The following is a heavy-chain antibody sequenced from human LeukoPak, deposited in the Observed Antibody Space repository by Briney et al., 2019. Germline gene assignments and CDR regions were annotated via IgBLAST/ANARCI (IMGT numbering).Heavy chain of an antibody. V-gene: IGHV4-34*01. J-gene: IGHJ4*02. Sequence: SETLSLTCAVCGGSFSGYYWSWIRQPPGKGLEWIGEINHSGSTNYNPSLKSRVTISVDTSKNQFSLKLSSVTAADTAVYYCARDATHFDYWGQGTLVTVSS. CDR1: GGSFSGYY. CDR2: INHSGST. CDR3: ARDATHFDY.